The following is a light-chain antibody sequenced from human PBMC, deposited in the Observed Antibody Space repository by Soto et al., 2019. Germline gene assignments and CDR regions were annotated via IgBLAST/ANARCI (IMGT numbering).Light chain of an antibody. V-gene: IGKV1-39*01. J-gene: IGKJ1*01. Sequence: DIQQTQSPSSLSAYVEGAVTITCVASQRVDNYLNWYQQKPGKAPKLLIYAASRLQSGAPSKFSGSGSETGFTLTISSLQPEEFATYYCQQSHSRPWTFGQGTKVDIK. CDR1: QRVDNY. CDR2: AAS. CDR3: QQSHSRPWT.